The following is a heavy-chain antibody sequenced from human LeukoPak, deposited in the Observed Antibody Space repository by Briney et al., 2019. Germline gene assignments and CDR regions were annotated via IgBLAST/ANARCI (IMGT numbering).Heavy chain of an antibody. D-gene: IGHD2-15*01. V-gene: IGHV1-2*02. CDR1: GYTFTGYY. CDR2: INPNSGDR. J-gene: IGHJ4*02. CDR3: AGVEAATPRWNY. Sequence: ASVKVSCKASGYTFTGYYIHWVRQAPGQGLEWMGWINPNSGDRKYAQKFQGRVTLTRDTPSSIAYMDLSSLTSDDTAVYYCAGVEAATPRWNYWGQGTLVSVSS.